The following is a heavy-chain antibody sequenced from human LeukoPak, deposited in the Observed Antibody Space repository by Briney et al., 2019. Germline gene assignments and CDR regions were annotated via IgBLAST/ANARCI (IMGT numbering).Heavy chain of an antibody. D-gene: IGHD6-13*01. V-gene: IGHV4-34*01. Sequence: PSETLSLTCAVYGGSFSGYYWSWIRQPPGKGLEWIGEINHSGSTNYNPSLKSRVTISVDTSKNQFSLKLSSVTAADTAVYYCASPVFGYSSSYYYWGQGTLVTVSS. J-gene: IGHJ4*02. CDR1: GGSFSGYY. CDR3: ASPVFGYSSSYYY. CDR2: INHSGST.